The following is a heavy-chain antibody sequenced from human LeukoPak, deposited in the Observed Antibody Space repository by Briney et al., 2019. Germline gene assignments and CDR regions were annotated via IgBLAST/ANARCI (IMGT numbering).Heavy chain of an antibody. V-gene: IGHV3-30*04. CDR3: ARDQITMIVVVTPGLDY. CDR1: GFTFSSYA. J-gene: IGHJ4*02. CDR2: ISYDGSNK. Sequence: PGGSLRLSCAASGFTFSSYAMHWVRQAPGKGLEWVAVISYDGSNKYYADSVKGRFTISRDNSKNTLYLQMNSLRAEDTAVYYCARDQITMIVVVTPGLDYWGQGTLVTVSS. D-gene: IGHD3-22*01.